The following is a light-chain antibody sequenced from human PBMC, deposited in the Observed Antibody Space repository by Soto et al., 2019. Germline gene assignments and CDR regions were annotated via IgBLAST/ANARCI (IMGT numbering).Light chain of an antibody. J-gene: IGLJ2*01. CDR1: SGHSSDA. Sequence: QPVLTQSPSASASLGASVKLTCTLSSGHSSDAIAWHQQQPEKGPRFLMNLNSDGSHTKGDGIPDRFSGSSSGAERYLTISSLQSEDEADYYCHTWGTGIVIFGGGTKVTVL. CDR2: LNSDGSH. CDR3: HTWGTGIVI. V-gene: IGLV4-69*01.